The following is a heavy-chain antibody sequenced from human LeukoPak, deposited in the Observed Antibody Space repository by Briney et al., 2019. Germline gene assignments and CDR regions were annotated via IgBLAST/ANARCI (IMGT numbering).Heavy chain of an antibody. D-gene: IGHD2/OR15-2a*01. J-gene: IGHJ5*01. CDR3: AKEGAYPIIAYDS. CDR1: GFTFSSYW. Sequence: GGSLRLSCAASGFTFSSYWMNWARQARGKGLEWVANIKRDGNEKNYVDSVRGRFSISRDNPKNSLYLQMDSLRAEDTAVYYCAKEGAYPIIAYDSWGQGALVTVSS. CDR2: IKRDGNEK. V-gene: IGHV3-7*01.